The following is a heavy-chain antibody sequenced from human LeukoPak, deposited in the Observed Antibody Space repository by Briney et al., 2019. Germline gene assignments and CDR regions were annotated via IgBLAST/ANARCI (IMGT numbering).Heavy chain of an antibody. Sequence: ASVKVSCRASGYSFTAYGITWMRQAPGQELEWMGWISAYNGNTHYAERLQDRVTMTTDTSTSTAYIELRSLRSDDTAIYYCARDTALTTMVGGPEYWGQGTLVIVSS. CDR1: GYSFTAYG. V-gene: IGHV1-18*01. J-gene: IGHJ4*02. CDR3: ARDTALTTMVGGPEY. D-gene: IGHD2-15*01. CDR2: ISAYNGNT.